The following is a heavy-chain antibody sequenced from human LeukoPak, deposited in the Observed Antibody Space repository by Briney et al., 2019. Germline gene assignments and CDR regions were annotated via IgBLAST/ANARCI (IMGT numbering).Heavy chain of an antibody. CDR1: GGSISSYY. V-gene: IGHV4-59*01. CDR2: IYYSRST. D-gene: IGHD2-2*01. Sequence: SETLSLTCTVSGGSISSYYWSWIRQPPGKGLEWIGYIYYSRSTNYNPSLKSRVTISVDTSKNQFSLKLSSVTAADTAVYYCAREGKDIVVVPAAIPTDYYYYYYMDVWGKGTTVTISS. J-gene: IGHJ6*03. CDR3: AREGKDIVVVPAAIPTDYYYYYYMDV.